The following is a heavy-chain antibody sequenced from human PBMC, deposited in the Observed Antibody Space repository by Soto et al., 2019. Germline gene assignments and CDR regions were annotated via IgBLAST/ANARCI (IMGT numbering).Heavy chain of an antibody. Sequence: QVQLQESGPGLVKPSGTLSLTCAVSGGSISSSNWWSWVRQPPGQGLEWIGEIYHSGSTTYNPSLKSRVTISVDKSKNQFSLKLSSVTAADTAVYYCARESGIAAAGTNFDYWGQGTLVTVSS. V-gene: IGHV4-4*02. D-gene: IGHD6-13*01. CDR2: IYHSGST. J-gene: IGHJ4*02. CDR1: GGSISSSNW. CDR3: ARESGIAAAGTNFDY.